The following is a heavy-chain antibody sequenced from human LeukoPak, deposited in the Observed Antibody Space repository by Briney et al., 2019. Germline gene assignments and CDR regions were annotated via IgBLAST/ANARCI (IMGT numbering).Heavy chain of an antibody. V-gene: IGHV3-9*01. CDR3: AKDIALGEXXXXXAFXI. D-gene: IGHD3-16*01. CDR2: ISWNSGSI. Sequence: GRSPRLSCAASGFTFDDHAMHWVRPAPGKGLEWDSGISWNSGSISYADSVKGRFPISRDNAKNSLYLQMNSLRAEDTALYYCAKDIALGEXXXXXAFXIWGXXTMVTVS. J-gene: IGHJ3*02. CDR1: GFTFDDHA.